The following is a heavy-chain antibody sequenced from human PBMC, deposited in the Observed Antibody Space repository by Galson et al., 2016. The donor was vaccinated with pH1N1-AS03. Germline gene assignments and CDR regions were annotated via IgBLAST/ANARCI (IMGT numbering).Heavy chain of an antibody. V-gene: IGHV1-46*01. Sequence: SVKVSCKASGYTFTNYNIYWVRQAPGQGLEWMGKINPSGGSTSYAQKFQGRVTVTRDTPTSTVYMELSSLRFEDTAVYYCARGAGYLWGQGTLVTVSS. CDR1: GYTFTNYN. CDR3: ARGAGYL. CDR2: INPSGGST. J-gene: IGHJ4*02. D-gene: IGHD2-15*01.